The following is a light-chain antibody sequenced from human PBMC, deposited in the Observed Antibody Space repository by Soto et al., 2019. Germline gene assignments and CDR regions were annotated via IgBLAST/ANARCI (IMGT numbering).Light chain of an antibody. CDR2: DDN. J-gene: IGLJ2*01. CDR1: ASDFGNKNL. V-gene: IGLV2-23*02. CDR3: CSYAGSSTFVV. Sequence: QSVLTQPASVSGSPGQAISISCTGSASDFGNKNLVSWYQQHPGKTPQLLIYDDNKRPSGLSDRFSGSKSDNTASLTISGLQAEDEADYYCCSYAGSSTFVVFGGGTKLTVL.